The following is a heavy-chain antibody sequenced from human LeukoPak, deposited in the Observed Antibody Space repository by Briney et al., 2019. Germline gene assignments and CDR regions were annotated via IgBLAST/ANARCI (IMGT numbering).Heavy chain of an antibody. V-gene: IGHV1-24*01. CDR3: AIGHFFGVVIRARDAFDI. D-gene: IGHD3-3*01. CDR2: FDPEDGET. Sequence: ASVKVSCKVSGYTLTELSMHWVRQAPRKGLEWMGGFDPEDGETIYAQKFQGRVTMTEDTSTDTAYMELSSLRSEDTAVYYCAIGHFFGVVIRARDAFDIWGQGAMVTVSS. J-gene: IGHJ3*02. CDR1: GYTLTELS.